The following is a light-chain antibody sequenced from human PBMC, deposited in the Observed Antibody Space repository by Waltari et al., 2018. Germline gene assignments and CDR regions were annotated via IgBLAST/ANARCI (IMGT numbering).Light chain of an antibody. CDR3: QVWDRGAHWV. J-gene: IGLJ3*02. CDR1: AIGRKT. Sequence: SYVLTQPPSVSVAPGKTARITCGGNAIGRKTVHWYQQRPGRAPLLVIYYDSDRPSGIPERLSGSKSGNTATLTISRVEVGDEADYYCQVWDRGAHWVFGGGTKLTVL. CDR2: YDS. V-gene: IGLV3-21*04.